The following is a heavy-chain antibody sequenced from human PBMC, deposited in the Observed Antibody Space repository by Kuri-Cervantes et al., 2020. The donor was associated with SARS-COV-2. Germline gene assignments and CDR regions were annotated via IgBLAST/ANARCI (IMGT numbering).Heavy chain of an antibody. V-gene: IGHV4-31*03. CDR2: IYYNGNT. CDR1: GAAISSCGYY. D-gene: IGHD3-3*01. Sequence: LRLSCTVSGAAISSCGYYWVWIRQHPEKGLEWIGYIYYNGNTYYNPSLEIRLTITTDTSKNQFSLKLTSVTAADTAVYYCMRDTPPLEWLYTGMDVWGQGTTVTVSS. J-gene: IGHJ6*02. CDR3: MRDTPPLEWLYTGMDV.